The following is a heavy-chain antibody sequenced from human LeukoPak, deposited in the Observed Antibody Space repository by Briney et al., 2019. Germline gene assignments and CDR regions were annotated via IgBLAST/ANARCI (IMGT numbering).Heavy chain of an antibody. J-gene: IGHJ4*02. CDR1: GGATRSHY. CDR2: IYSSGYT. Sequence: SETLSLTCTVSGGATRSHYWTWIRQPAGKGLEWIGRIYSSGYTNDNPFLKSRITMSVDMSKNQFSLRLNSVTAADTAVYYCARGEHSVDSWGQGMLVTVSS. D-gene: IGHD1/OR15-1a*01. V-gene: IGHV4-4*07. CDR3: ARGEHSVDS.